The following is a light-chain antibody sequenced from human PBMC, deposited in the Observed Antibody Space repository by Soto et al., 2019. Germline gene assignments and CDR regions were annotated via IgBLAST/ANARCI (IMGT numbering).Light chain of an antibody. Sequence: EVVLTQSPGTLSLSPGERATLSCRASQSVSNTYVAWYQHIPGQTPRLLIYGASNRATGIPDRFSGSGSGTDFTLTISRLEPEDFAVYYCQQYGSSIKTFGQGTKVDIK. CDR2: GAS. J-gene: IGKJ1*01. CDR3: QQYGSSIKT. V-gene: IGKV3-20*01. CDR1: QSVSNTY.